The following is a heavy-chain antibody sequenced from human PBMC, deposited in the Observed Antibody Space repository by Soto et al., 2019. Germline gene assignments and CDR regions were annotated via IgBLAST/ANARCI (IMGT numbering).Heavy chain of an antibody. CDR1: GFSLSTSGVG. Sequence: QITLKESGPTLVKPTQTLTLTCTFSGFSLSTSGVGVGWIRQPPGKALEWLALIYWSDEKRYSPSLSSRLTITKDTSKNQVVLTMTNMDPVDTATYYCAHRRGADYKGCFHYWGQGTLVTVS. CDR3: AHRRGADYKGCFHY. V-gene: IGHV2-5*01. J-gene: IGHJ4*02. D-gene: IGHD4-4*01. CDR2: IYWSDEK.